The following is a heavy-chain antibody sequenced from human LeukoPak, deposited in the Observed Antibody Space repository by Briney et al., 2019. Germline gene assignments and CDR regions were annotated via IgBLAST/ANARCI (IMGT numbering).Heavy chain of an antibody. D-gene: IGHD1-26*01. V-gene: IGHV4-39*01. Sequence: SETLSLTCTVSGGSISSSGYYWGWIRQPPGKGLEWTASIYYSGSTYYNPSLKSRVTISVDTSKNQLSLKLSSLTAADTAVYYCARHEYSGSYYGLSWFDPWDQGTLVTVSS. CDR3: ARHEYSGSYYGLSWFDP. CDR1: GGSISSSGYY. J-gene: IGHJ5*02. CDR2: IYYSGST.